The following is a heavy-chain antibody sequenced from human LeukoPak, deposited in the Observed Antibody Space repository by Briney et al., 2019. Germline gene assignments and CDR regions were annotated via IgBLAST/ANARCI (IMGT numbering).Heavy chain of an antibody. CDR2: MDYSGST. V-gene: IGHV4-59*12. J-gene: IGHJ5*02. Sequence: SETLSLTCTVSGGSISDYYWTWIRQSPGTRLEWIGYMDYSGSTAYNPSLKSRVTISIDTSKKQFSLELSSVTAADTAVYYCARNYWFDPWGQGTLVTVSS. CDR3: ARNYWFDP. CDR1: GGSISDYY.